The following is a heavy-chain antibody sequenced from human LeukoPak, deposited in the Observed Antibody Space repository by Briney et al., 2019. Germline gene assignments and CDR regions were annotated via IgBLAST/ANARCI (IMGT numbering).Heavy chain of an antibody. CDR2: INHSGST. V-gene: IGHV4-34*01. CDR3: ASTSSGSTARNWFDP. CDR1: GGSVSGYY. Sequence: SETLSLTCAVYGGSVSGYYWSWIRQPPGKGLEWIGEINHSGSTNYNPSLRSRVAISVDTSKHQFSLKLSSVTAADTAVYYCASTSSGSTARNWFDPWGQGTLVTVSS. D-gene: IGHD1-26*01. J-gene: IGHJ5*02.